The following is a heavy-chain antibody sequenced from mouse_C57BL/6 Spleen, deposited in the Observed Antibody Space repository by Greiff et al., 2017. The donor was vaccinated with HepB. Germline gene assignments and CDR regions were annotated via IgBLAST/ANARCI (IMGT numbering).Heavy chain of an antibody. J-gene: IGHJ3*01. CDR3: ARPGIYDGYYWFAY. V-gene: IGHV5-17*01. D-gene: IGHD2-3*01. CDR1: GFTFSDYG. Sequence: EVQRVESGGGLVKPGGSLKLSCAASGFTFSDYGMHWVRQAPEKGLEWVAYISSGSSPIYYADTVKGRFTISRDNAKNTLFLQMTSLRSEDTAMYYCARPGIYDGYYWFAYWGQGTLVTVSA. CDR2: ISSGSSPI.